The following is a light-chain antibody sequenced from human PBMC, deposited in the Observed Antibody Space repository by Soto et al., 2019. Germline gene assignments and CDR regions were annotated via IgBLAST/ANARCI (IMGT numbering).Light chain of an antibody. V-gene: IGLV2-11*01. CDR2: DVS. CDR1: SSNVGGHDY. J-gene: IGLJ1*01. CDR3: CSYAGSSLYV. Sequence: QSALTQPRSVSGSPGQSVTISCTGSSSNVGGHDYVSWYQQYPGKAPKFMIYDVSKRPSGVPDRFSGSKSGNTASLTISGLQAEDEADYYCCSYAGSSLYVFGTGTQLTVL.